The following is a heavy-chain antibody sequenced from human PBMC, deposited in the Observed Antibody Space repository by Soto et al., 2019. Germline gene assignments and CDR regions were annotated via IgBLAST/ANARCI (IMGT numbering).Heavy chain of an antibody. D-gene: IGHD3-10*01. CDR3: AKDVFQASDNYRNYFDS. CDR2: INTRGTRT. CDR1: GFTFSSYA. Sequence: EVQLLESGGGLEQPGGSLRLSCEASGFTFSSYAMSWVRQAPGKGLEWVSGINTRGTRTYYADSVKGRFTVSRDNSKNTLYLQMNSLRAEDTAVYYCAKDVFQASDNYRNYFDSWGQGTLVTVSS. J-gene: IGHJ4*02. V-gene: IGHV3-23*01.